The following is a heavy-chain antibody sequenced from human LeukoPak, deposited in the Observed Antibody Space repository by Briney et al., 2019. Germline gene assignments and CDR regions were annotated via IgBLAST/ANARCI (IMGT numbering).Heavy chain of an antibody. J-gene: IGHJ4*02. Sequence: GESLKISCKGSGYIFTSYWIGWVRQMPGKGLEWMGIIYPGDSDTRYSPSFQGHVTISADKSISTAYLQWSGLRASDTAMYYCARHADYGDNSKLGYWGQGTLVTVSS. CDR2: IYPGDSDT. CDR1: GYIFTSYW. D-gene: IGHD4-23*01. V-gene: IGHV5-51*01. CDR3: ARHADYGDNSKLGY.